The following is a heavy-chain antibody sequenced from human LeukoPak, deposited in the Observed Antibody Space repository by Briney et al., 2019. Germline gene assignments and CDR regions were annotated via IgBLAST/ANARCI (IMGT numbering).Heavy chain of an antibody. V-gene: IGHV3-23*01. Sequence: GGSLRLSCAASGFTFSSYGMSWVRQAPGKGLEWVSAISGSGGSTYYADSVKGRFTISRDNAKNSLYLQMNSLRAEDTAVYYCARGGYSGYDNDAFDIWGQGTMVTVSS. D-gene: IGHD5-12*01. J-gene: IGHJ3*02. CDR2: ISGSGGST. CDR1: GFTFSSYG. CDR3: ARGGYSGYDNDAFDI.